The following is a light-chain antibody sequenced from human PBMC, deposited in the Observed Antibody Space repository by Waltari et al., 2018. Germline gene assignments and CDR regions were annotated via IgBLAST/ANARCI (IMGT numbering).Light chain of an antibody. CDR2: DVS. Sequence: QSALTQPASVSGSPGQALTLPCTGTRSCVCAYHYVSWYQQHPGKAPKLMIYDVSNRPSGVSTRFSGSKSGNTASLTISGLQAEDEADYYCSSYTSSSKVFGGGTKLTVL. CDR3: SSYTSSSKV. J-gene: IGLJ2*01. V-gene: IGLV2-14*03. CDR1: RSCVCAYHY.